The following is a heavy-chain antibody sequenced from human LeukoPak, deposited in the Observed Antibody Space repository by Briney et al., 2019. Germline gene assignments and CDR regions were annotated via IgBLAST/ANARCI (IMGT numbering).Heavy chain of an antibody. Sequence: GGSLRLSCAASGFTFSSYAMHWVRHAPAKGLEWVAVISKYENNKYYADSVKDRFTISRDNAKNSLYLQMNSLRAEDTAVYYCARGVAGKHALGYWGQGPLVPVPS. CDR3: ARGVAGKHALGY. D-gene: IGHD6-19*01. V-gene: IGHV3-30-3*01. J-gene: IGHJ4*02. CDR2: ISKYENNK. CDR1: GFTFSSYA.